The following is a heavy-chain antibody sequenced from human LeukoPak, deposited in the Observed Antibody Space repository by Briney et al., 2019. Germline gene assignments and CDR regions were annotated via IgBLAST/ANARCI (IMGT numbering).Heavy chain of an antibody. CDR3: ARNRNYYDSSGYQKAFDY. V-gene: IGHV1-2*02. Sequence: GASVKVSCKASGYTFTGYYMHWVRQAPGQGLEWMGWINPNSGGTNYAQKFQGRVTMPRETSISTAYTALSRLRSDDTAVYYCARNRNYYDSSGYQKAFDYWGQGTLVTVSS. CDR2: INPNSGGT. J-gene: IGHJ4*02. CDR1: GYTFTGYY. D-gene: IGHD3-22*01.